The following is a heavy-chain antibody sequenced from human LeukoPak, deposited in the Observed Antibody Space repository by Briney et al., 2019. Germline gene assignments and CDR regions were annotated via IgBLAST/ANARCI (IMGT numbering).Heavy chain of an antibody. D-gene: IGHD6-13*01. CDR3: GRLDYIAGHASFFDF. Sequence: GESLKISCKASGYSFTTYWIGWVRQMPGEGLEWVGSIYPGDSDTRYCPSLRGQVTISADKSINTAYLQWSSLKASDTAMYYCGRLDYIAGHASFFDFGGLGTLVTVSP. J-gene: IGHJ4*02. CDR1: GYSFTTYW. V-gene: IGHV5-51*01. CDR2: IYPGDSDT.